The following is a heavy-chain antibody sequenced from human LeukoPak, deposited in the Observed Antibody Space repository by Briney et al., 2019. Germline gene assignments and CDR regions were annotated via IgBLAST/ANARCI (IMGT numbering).Heavy chain of an antibody. CDR1: GFTFSNAR. Sequence: GGSLRLSCAASGFTFSNARMSWVRQAPGKGLEWVGRIKSKTDGGTTDYAAPVKGRFTISRDDSKNTLYLQMNSLKTEDTAVYYCTTGYGDYYFDYWGQGTLVTVSS. D-gene: IGHD4-17*01. CDR3: TTGYGDYYFDY. J-gene: IGHJ4*02. V-gene: IGHV3-15*01. CDR2: IKSKTDGGTT.